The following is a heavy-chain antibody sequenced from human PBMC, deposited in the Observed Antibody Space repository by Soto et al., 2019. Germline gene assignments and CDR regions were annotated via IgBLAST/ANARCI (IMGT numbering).Heavy chain of an antibody. CDR2: IYYSGTT. J-gene: IGHJ5*02. CDR3: AARVGATPPIT. V-gene: IGHV4-61*01. D-gene: IGHD1-26*01. CDR1: GGSVSSDSYH. Sequence: QVQLEESGPGLVKPSETLSLRCTVSGGSVSSDSYHWCWVRQPPGMGLEWIGNIYYSGTTNYNPSLESRVSMSVDTSKNQFSLKLSSVTAADTAVYYCAARVGATPPITWGQGTLVIVSS.